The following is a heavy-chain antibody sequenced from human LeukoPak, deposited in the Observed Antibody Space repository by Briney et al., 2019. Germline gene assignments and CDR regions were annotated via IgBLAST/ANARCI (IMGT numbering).Heavy chain of an antibody. Sequence: ETLSLTCAVYGGPFSGYYWSWIRQPPGKGLEWIGEINHSGSTNYNPSLKSRVTISVDTSKNQFSLKLSSVTAADTAVYYCARNRPRYDILTGYYKPDWYFDLWGRGTLVTVSS. V-gene: IGHV4-34*01. CDR2: INHSGST. CDR1: GGPFSGYY. CDR3: ARNRPRYDILTGYYKPDWYFDL. J-gene: IGHJ2*01. D-gene: IGHD3-9*01.